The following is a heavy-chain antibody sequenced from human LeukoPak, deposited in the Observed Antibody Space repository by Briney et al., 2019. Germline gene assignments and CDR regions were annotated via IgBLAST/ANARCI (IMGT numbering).Heavy chain of an antibody. CDR2: ISSSSSYI. V-gene: IGHV3-21*01. J-gene: IGHJ4*02. Sequence: GSLRLSCAASGFTFSSYSVNWVRQAPGKGLEWVSSISSSSSYIYYADSVKGRFTISRDNAKNSLYLQMNSLRAEDTAVYYCARDSFLGGWRYLDYWGQGTLVTVSS. CDR1: GFTFSSYS. CDR3: ARDSFLGGWRYLDY. D-gene: IGHD6-19*01.